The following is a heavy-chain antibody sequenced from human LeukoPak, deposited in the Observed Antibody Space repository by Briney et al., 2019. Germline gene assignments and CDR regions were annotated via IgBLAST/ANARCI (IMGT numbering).Heavy chain of an antibody. CDR3: ARWAAAIGIDWLDP. CDR2: ISSSGSTI. J-gene: IGHJ5*02. V-gene: IGHV3-48*03. CDR1: GFTFSSYE. D-gene: IGHD2-2*01. Sequence: GGSLRHSCAASGFTFSSYEMNWVRQAPGKGLEWVSYISSSGSTIYYADSVKGRFTISRDNAKNSLYLQMNSLRAEDTAVYYCARWAAAIGIDWLDPWGQGTLVTVSS.